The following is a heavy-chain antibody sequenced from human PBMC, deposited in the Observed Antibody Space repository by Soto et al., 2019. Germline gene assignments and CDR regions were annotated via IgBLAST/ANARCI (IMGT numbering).Heavy chain of an antibody. D-gene: IGHD3-3*01. V-gene: IGHV1-69*13. Sequence: SVKVSCKASGGTFSSYAISWVRQAPGQGLEWMGGIIPIFGTANYAQKFQGRVTITADESTSTAYMELNSLRAEGTATYYCAKNKEGFYYFDYWGQGALVTVSS. CDR3: AKNKEGFYYFDY. J-gene: IGHJ4*02. CDR1: GGTFSSYA. CDR2: IIPIFGTA.